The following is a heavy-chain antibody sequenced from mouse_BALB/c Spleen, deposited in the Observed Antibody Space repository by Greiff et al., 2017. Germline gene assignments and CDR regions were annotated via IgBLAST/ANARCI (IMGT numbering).Heavy chain of an antibody. J-gene: IGHJ3*01. V-gene: IGHV1S81*02. Sequence: QVQLQQPGAELVKPGASVKLSCKASGYTFTSYWMHWVKQRPGQGLEWIGEINPSNGRTNYNEKFKSKATLTVDKSSSTAYMQLSSLTSEDSAVYYCARGYDGYHSGFAYWGQGTLVTVSA. CDR3: ARGYDGYHSGFAY. CDR1: GYTFTSYW. D-gene: IGHD2-3*01. CDR2: INPSNGRT.